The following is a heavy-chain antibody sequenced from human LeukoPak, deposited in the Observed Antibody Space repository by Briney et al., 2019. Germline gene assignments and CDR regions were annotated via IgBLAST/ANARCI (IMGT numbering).Heavy chain of an antibody. V-gene: IGHV4-39*02. Sequence: SETLSLTCTVSGGSISSSSYYWGWIRQPPGKGLEWIGSIYHSGSTYYNPSLENRVTISVDTSKNHFSLKLSSVSAADTAVYYCARGDVDTAMVEFDYWGQGTLVTVSS. CDR1: GGSISSSSYY. J-gene: IGHJ4*02. CDR2: IYHSGST. CDR3: ARGDVDTAMVEFDY. D-gene: IGHD5-18*01.